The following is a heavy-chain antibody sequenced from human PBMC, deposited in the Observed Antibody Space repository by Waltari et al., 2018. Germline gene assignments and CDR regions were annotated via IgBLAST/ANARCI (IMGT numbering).Heavy chain of an antibody. V-gene: IGHV4-34*01. Sequence: QMQLQQWGAGLLNPSETLSLPCAVSGQSFIGYYWNWIRQPPGRGLEWIGEIHHSGSINYNPSLESRVTISQDMSKNQFSLKLTSVTAADTAVYYCVRGKMYSRPYFDYWGQGTLVTVSS. CDR3: VRGKMYSRPYFDY. CDR2: IHHSGSI. CDR1: GQSFIGYY. D-gene: IGHD6-13*01. J-gene: IGHJ4*02.